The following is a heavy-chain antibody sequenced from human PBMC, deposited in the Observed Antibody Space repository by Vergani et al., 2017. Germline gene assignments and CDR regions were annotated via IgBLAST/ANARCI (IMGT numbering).Heavy chain of an antibody. D-gene: IGHD3-9*01. Sequence: EVQLLESGGSLKQPGGSVRLSCAASGFTFSTYAMHWVRQAPGKGLEWVSAISGSGGSTYYADSVKGRFTISRDNSKNTLYLQMNSLRAEDTAVYYCAKEKDDILTGYSLSYFDYWGQGTLVTVSS. CDR1: GFTFSTYA. V-gene: IGHV3-23*01. CDR3: AKEKDDILTGYSLSYFDY. J-gene: IGHJ4*02. CDR2: ISGSGGST.